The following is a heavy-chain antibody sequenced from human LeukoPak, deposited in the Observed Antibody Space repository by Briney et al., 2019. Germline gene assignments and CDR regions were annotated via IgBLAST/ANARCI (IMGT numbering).Heavy chain of an antibody. V-gene: IGHV4-59*08. Sequence: SETLSLTCTVSGGSISSYYWSWIRQPPGKGLEWIGYIYYSGSTNYNPSLKSRVTISVDTSKNQFSLELSSVTAADTAVYYCARGYGSGWYDEPFDYWGQGTLVTVSS. CDR2: IYYSGST. CDR3: ARGYGSGWYDEPFDY. CDR1: GGSISSYY. D-gene: IGHD6-19*01. J-gene: IGHJ4*02.